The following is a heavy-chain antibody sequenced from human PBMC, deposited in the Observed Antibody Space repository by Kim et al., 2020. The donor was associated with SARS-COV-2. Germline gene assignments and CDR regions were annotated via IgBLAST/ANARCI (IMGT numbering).Heavy chain of an antibody. CDR3: ARDVATVTPEIYYYYYYMDV. D-gene: IGHD4-4*01. V-gene: IGHV3-11*01. Sequence: RFTISRDNAKNSLYLQMNSLRAEDTAVYYCARDVATVTPEIYYYYYYMDVWGKGTTVTVSS. J-gene: IGHJ6*03.